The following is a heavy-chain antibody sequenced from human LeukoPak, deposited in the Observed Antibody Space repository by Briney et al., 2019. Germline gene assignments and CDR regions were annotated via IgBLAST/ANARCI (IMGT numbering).Heavy chain of an antibody. V-gene: IGHV3-30-3*01. CDR1: GFTFSSYA. CDR3: ATKERVVDY. CDR2: ISYDGSNK. Sequence: GGSLRLSCAASGFTFSSYAMHWVRQAPGKGLEWVAVISYDGSNKYYADSVKGRFTISRDNSKNTLYLQMNSLRAEDTAVYYCATKERVVDYWGQGTLVTVSS. J-gene: IGHJ4*02. D-gene: IGHD3-3*01.